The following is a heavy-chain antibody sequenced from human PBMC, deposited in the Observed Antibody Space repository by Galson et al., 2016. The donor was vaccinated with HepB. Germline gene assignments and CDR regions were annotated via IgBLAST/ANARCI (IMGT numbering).Heavy chain of an antibody. V-gene: IGHV3-21*04. Sequence: SLRLSCADSGFTFSSDSMNWVRQAPGKGLEWISSISRSSSLIYNADSVTGRFTISRDNAKRSLYLQMNSLRVEDTAVYYCVREGGYCYGDSCRYFDLWGRGTVVTVS. J-gene: IGHJ2*01. CDR2: ISRSSSLI. D-gene: IGHD2-15*01. CDR1: GFTFSSDS. CDR3: VREGGYCYGDSCRYFDL.